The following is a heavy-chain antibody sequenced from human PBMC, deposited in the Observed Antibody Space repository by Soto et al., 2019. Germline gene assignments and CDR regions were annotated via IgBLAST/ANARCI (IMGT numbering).Heavy chain of an antibody. V-gene: IGHV4-31*03. CDR1: GGPISSDSYY. CDR2: IYYSGTT. Sequence: QVQLQETGPGLVKPSQTLSLTCTVSGGPISSDSYYWSWTRHHPGKGLEWIGYIYYSGTTYDNPFLRVRVTISVVTSKDQFSLKLSSVTAADTAVYYCAWDSCMAKGTGNFDYWGQGTLATVSS. CDR3: AWDSCMAKGTGNFDY. D-gene: IGHD2-8*01. J-gene: IGHJ4*02.